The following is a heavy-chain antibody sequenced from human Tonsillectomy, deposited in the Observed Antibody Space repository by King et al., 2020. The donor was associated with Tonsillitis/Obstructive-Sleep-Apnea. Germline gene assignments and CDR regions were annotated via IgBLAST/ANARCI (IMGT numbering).Heavy chain of an antibody. J-gene: IGHJ4*02. CDR3: ARDPGDCSGGSCYSAGFDY. CDR2: IYSGGST. D-gene: IGHD2-15*01. Sequence: VQLVESGGGLIQPGGSLRLSCAASGFTVSSNYMSWVRQAPGKGLEWVSVIYSGGSTYYADSVKGRFTISRDISKNTLYLQMNSLRAEDTAVYYCARDPGDCSGGSCYSAGFDYWGQGTLVTVSS. V-gene: IGHV3-53*01. CDR1: GFTVSSNY.